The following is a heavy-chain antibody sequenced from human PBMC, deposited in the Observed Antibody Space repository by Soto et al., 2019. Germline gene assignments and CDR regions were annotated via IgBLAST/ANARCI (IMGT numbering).Heavy chain of an antibody. V-gene: IGHV4-4*02. CDR3: ARAAMGGSSWPFDY. CDR2: IYHSGST. Sequence: QVQLQESGPGLVKPSGTLSLTCAVSGGSISSSNWWSWVRQPPGKGLEWIGEIYHSGSTNYNPSLKSRVTRPVDKPKNPFSRKLSSVTAADTAVYYCARAAMGGSSWPFDYWGQGTLVTVSS. CDR1: GGSISSSNW. D-gene: IGHD6-13*01. J-gene: IGHJ4*02.